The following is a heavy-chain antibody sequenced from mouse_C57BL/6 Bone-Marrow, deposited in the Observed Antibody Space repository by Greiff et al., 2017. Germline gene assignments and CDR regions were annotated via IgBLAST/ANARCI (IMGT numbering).Heavy chain of an antibody. V-gene: IGHV1-50*01. CDR1: GYTFTSYW. Sequence: QVQLKQPGAVLVKPGASVKLSCKASGYTFTSYWMQWVKQRPGQGLEWIGEIDPSDSYTNYNQKFKGKATLTVDTSSSTAYMQLSSLTSEDSAVYYCARTGGTAYFDVWGTGTTVTVSS. CDR2: IDPSDSYT. D-gene: IGHD4-1*01. CDR3: ARTGGTAYFDV. J-gene: IGHJ1*03.